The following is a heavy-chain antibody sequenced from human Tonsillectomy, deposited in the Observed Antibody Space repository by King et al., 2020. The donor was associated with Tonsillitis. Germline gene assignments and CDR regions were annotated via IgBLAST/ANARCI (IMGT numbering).Heavy chain of an antibody. D-gene: IGHD6-19*01. Sequence: VQLVESGGGLVQPGGSLRLSCAASGFTFSSYAMSWVRQAPGKGLEWVSAISGSGGSTYYADSVKGRFTISRDNSKNTLYLQMNSLRAEDTAVYYCAKDHKTSGWYNHDAFDIWGQGTMVTVSS. CDR1: GFTFSSYA. J-gene: IGHJ3*02. V-gene: IGHV3-23*04. CDR3: AKDHKTSGWYNHDAFDI. CDR2: ISGSGGST.